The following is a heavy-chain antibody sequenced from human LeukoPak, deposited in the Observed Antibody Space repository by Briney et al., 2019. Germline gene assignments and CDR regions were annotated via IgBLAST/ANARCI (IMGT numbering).Heavy chain of an antibody. D-gene: IGHD3-3*01. J-gene: IGHJ4*02. CDR1: GYCLSNAW. V-gene: IGHV3-15*01. CDR2: ISSRRDGGTT. Sequence: GGSLILSCAASGYCLSNAWMSWVRQAPGKGLEWVGRISSRRDGGTTVYAAPVKGRFTISRDDSKTTLSLQMSSLKTEDTGVYYCTTDHGDKGYWGQGTLVTVSS. CDR3: TTDHGDKGY.